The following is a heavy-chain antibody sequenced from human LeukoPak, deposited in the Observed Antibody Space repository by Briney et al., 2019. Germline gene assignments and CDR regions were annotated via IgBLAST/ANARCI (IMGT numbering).Heavy chain of an antibody. V-gene: IGHV3-74*01. D-gene: IGHD4-23*01. CDR2: INPDGSVT. J-gene: IGHJ4*02. Sequence: GGSLRLSCAASGFTFSSDWMHWVRQGPGKGLVWVSRINPDGSVTSHADSVRGRFTISRDNAKNTLYLQMNSLRVEDTAVYYCVRDPVVTGGLDYWGQGTLVTVSS. CDR3: VRDPVVTGGLDY. CDR1: GFTFSSDW.